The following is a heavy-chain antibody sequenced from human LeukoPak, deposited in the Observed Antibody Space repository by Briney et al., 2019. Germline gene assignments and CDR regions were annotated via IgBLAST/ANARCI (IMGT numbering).Heavy chain of an antibody. Sequence: SETLSLTCTVSGGSISSYYWSWIRQPPGKGLEWIGYIYYSGSTNYNPSLKSRVTISVDRSKNQFSLKLSSVTAADTAVYYCASDVATDYFDYWGQGTLVTVSS. CDR3: ASDVATDYFDY. D-gene: IGHD5-12*01. CDR1: GGSISSYY. V-gene: IGHV4-59*12. CDR2: IYYSGST. J-gene: IGHJ4*02.